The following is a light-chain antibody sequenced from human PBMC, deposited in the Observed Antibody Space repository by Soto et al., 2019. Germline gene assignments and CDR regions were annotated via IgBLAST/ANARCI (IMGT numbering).Light chain of an antibody. J-gene: IGKJ2*01. CDR1: QSVSSSY. Sequence: EIVLTQSPGTLSLSPGERATLSCRASQSVSSSYLAWYQQKPGQAPRLLIYGASSRATGIPDRFSSSGSGTDFTLTISRLEPEDFVVYYCQQYGSSPYTFGQGTKLEIK. V-gene: IGKV3-20*01. CDR2: GAS. CDR3: QQYGSSPYT.